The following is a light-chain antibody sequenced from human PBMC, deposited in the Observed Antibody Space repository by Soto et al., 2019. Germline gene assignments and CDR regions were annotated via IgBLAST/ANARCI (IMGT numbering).Light chain of an antibody. CDR3: SSFSSSTTVLV. Sequence: QSALTQPASVSGSPGQSLTISCTGRSTDIGSYSFVSWYQQHPGKAPKVIIYEVSNRPSGVSSRFSGAKSGNTASLTISGLQAEDQADFYCSSFSSSTTVLVFGGGTKLTVL. CDR1: STDIGSYSF. CDR2: EVS. J-gene: IGLJ3*02. V-gene: IGLV2-14*01.